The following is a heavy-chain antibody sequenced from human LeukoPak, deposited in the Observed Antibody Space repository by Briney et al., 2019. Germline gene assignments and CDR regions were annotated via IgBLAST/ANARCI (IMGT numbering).Heavy chain of an antibody. V-gene: IGHV3-15*01. CDR2: IKSKTDGGTT. Sequence: GGSLRLSCAASGFTFSNAWMSWVRQAPGKGLEWVGRIKSKTDGGTTDYAAPVKGRFTISRDDSNNTLYLQMNSLKTEDTAVYYCTTDSPTWGAFDIWGQGTMVTVSS. CDR3: TTDSPTWGAFDI. J-gene: IGHJ3*02. D-gene: IGHD3-16*01. CDR1: GFTFSNAW.